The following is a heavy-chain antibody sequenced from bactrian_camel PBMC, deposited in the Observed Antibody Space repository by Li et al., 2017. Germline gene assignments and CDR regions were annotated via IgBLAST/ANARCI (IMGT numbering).Heavy chain of an antibody. D-gene: IGHD3*01. CDR3: AAVAEGRTVEGGVSLWTLFESGY. Sequence: EVQLVESGGGSVQAGGSLRLSCAASGFTYSTYCMGWFRQPPGKEREGIAAIYGGGGYAYADDSVKGRFTISQDSAKNTLYLEMNSLKPEDTAMYFCAAVAEGRTVEGGVSLWTLFESGYWGQGTQVTVS. CDR2: IYGGGGYA. CDR1: GFTYSTYC. V-gene: IGHV3S40*01. J-gene: IGHJ4*01.